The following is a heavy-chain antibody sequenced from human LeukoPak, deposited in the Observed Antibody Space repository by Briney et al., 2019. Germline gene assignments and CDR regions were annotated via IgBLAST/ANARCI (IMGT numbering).Heavy chain of an antibody. Sequence: ASVKVSCKASGYTFTSYGISWVRQAPGQGLEWMGWISAYNGNTNYAQKLQGRVTMTTDTSTSTAYMELRSLRSDDTAVYSCAKLYGTIFGVGNWFDPWGQGTLVTVSS. CDR1: GYTFTSYG. CDR3: AKLYGTIFGVGNWFDP. J-gene: IGHJ5*02. V-gene: IGHV1-18*01. D-gene: IGHD3-3*01. CDR2: ISAYNGNT.